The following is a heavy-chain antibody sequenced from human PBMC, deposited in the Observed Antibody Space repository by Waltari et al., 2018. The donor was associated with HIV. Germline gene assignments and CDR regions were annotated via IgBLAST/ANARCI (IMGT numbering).Heavy chain of an antibody. V-gene: IGHV3-7*01. J-gene: IGHJ4*02. CDR2: MNHDGSQK. CDR1: GFSIGTFS. Sequence: VQPVESGGGLVQPGGSLRLQCEAYGFSIGTFSVGWVRQAPGKGLECVVNMNHDGSQKWYADSLRDRFTVSRDNTKNSLCLQMNSLRSEDTAVYYCVRDDCFDSVSCHSVDWGRGTLVTVSS. CDR3: VRDDCFDSVSCHSVD. D-gene: IGHD3-10*01.